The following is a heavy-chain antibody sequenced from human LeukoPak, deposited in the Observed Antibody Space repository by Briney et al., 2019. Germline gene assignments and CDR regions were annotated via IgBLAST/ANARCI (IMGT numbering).Heavy chain of an antibody. CDR2: IYYTGST. Sequence: SETLSLTCTVSGGSISSYYWSWLRQPPGKGLEWIGYIYYTGSTNYNPSLKSRVTISVDTSKNQFSLKLSSMTAADTAIYYCARHYCNGGNCYSFDYWGQGTLVTVSS. J-gene: IGHJ4*02. V-gene: IGHV4-59*08. CDR3: ARHYCNGGNCYSFDY. D-gene: IGHD2-15*01. CDR1: GGSISSYY.